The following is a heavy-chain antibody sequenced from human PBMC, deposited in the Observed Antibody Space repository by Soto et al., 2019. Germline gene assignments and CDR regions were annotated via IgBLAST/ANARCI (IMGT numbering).Heavy chain of an antibody. Sequence: QVQLVQSGAEVKKPGASVKVSCKASGYTFTSYAMHWVRQAPGQRLEWMGWINAGNGNTKYSQKFQGRVTITRDTSASTAYMELSSLRSEDTAVYYCASGYPAVYSSSSPLYYDMDVWGQGTTVTVSS. CDR1: GYTFTSYA. V-gene: IGHV1-3*01. CDR2: INAGNGNT. J-gene: IGHJ6*02. CDR3: ASGYPAVYSSSSPLYYDMDV. D-gene: IGHD6-6*01.